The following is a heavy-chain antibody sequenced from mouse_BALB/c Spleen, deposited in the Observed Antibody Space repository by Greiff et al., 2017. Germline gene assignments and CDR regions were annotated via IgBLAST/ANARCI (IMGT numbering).Heavy chain of an antibody. V-gene: IGHV5-9-3*01. Sequence: EVKLVESGGGLVKPGGSLKLSCAASGFTFSSYAMSWVRQTPEKRLEWVATISSGGSYTYYPDSVKGRFTISRDNAKNTLYLQMSSLRSEDTAMYYCARHEEGNYGGFAYWGQGTLVTVSA. CDR1: GFTFSSYA. D-gene: IGHD2-1*01. CDR2: ISSGGSYT. CDR3: ARHEEGNYGGFAY. J-gene: IGHJ3*01.